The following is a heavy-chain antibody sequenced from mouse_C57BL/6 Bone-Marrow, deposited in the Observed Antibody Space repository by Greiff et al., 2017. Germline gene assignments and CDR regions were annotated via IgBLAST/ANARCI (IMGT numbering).Heavy chain of an antibody. CDR1: GYTFTSYW. CDR3: ASEGWRGAMDY. Sequence: VQLQQPGAELVKPGASVKLSCKASGYTFTSYWMQWVKQRPGPGLEWIGEIDPSDSYTNSNQKCKGKATLTVDTSSSTAYMQRSSLTSEDSAVYYCASEGWRGAMDYWGQGTSVTVSS. CDR2: IDPSDSYT. J-gene: IGHJ4*01. V-gene: IGHV1-50*01. D-gene: IGHD1-1*02.